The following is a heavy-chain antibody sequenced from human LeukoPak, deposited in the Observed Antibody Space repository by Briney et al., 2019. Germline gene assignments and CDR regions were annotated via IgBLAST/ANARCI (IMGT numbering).Heavy chain of an antibody. CDR3: ARTVVPAAIPLYYYYYMDV. J-gene: IGHJ6*03. D-gene: IGHD2-2*02. Sequence: KPSATLSLTCTVSGGSISSSSYYWGWIRRPPGKGLGWIGSIYYGGSTYYNPSLKSRVTISVDTSKNQFSLKLSSVTAADTAVYYCARTVVPAAIPLYYYYYMDVWGKGTTVTVSS. CDR2: IYYGGST. V-gene: IGHV4-39*01. CDR1: GGSISSSSYY.